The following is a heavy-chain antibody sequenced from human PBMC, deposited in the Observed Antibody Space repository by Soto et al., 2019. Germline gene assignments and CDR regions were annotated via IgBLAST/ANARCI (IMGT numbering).Heavy chain of an antibody. CDR1: GFTFSGSA. Sequence: GGSLRLSCAASGFTFSGSAMHWVRQASGNGLGWVGRIRSKANSYARAYAASVKGRFTISRDDSKNTAYLQMNSLKTEDTAVYYCTREGDIVLMVYAMEYYYYYMDVWGKGTPVTVSS. D-gene: IGHD2-8*01. V-gene: IGHV3-73*01. CDR2: IRSKANSYAR. J-gene: IGHJ6*03. CDR3: TREGDIVLMVYAMEYYYYYMDV.